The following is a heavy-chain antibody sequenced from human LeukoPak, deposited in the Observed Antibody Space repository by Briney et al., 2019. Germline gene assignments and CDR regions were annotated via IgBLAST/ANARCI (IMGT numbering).Heavy chain of an antibody. CDR1: GFTFSSYW. CDR2: IKQDGSEK. V-gene: IGHV3-7*03. CDR3: ARELGYCSSTSCYASDYYYYGMDV. D-gene: IGHD2-2*01. J-gene: IGHJ6*02. Sequence: GGSLRLSCAASGFTFSSYWMSWVRQAPGKGLEWVANIKQDGSEKYYVDSVKGRFIISRDNAKNSLYLQMNSLRAEDTAVYYCARELGYCSSTSCYASDYYYYGMDVWGQGTTVTVSS.